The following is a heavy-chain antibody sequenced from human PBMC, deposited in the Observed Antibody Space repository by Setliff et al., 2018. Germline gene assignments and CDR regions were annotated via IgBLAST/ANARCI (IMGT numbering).Heavy chain of an antibody. CDR2: IWDDGGNK. Sequence: GGSLRLSCAASGFTFSDYYMSWIRQAPGKGLEWVAVIWDDGGNKYHADSVKGRFTISRDNSKNTLYLQMNSLRPEDTAVYYCARTCSGSGCYAGLESWGQGTPVTVSS. D-gene: IGHD2-15*01. CDR3: ARTCSGSGCYAGLES. CDR1: GFTFSDYY. J-gene: IGHJ4*02. V-gene: IGHV3-33*08.